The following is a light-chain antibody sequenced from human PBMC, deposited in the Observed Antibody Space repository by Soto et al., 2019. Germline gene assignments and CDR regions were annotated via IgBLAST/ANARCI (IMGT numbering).Light chain of an antibody. Sequence: ETVMTQSPGTLSVSLGERATLSCRASQSVSIHLAWYQQKPGQAPRLLIYDTSTRATGIPARFSGSGSGTEFTLTISSLQPEDFATYYCQQFRSFPITFGQGTRLEI. CDR2: DTS. CDR1: QSVSIH. V-gene: IGKV3-15*01. J-gene: IGKJ5*01. CDR3: QQFRSFPIT.